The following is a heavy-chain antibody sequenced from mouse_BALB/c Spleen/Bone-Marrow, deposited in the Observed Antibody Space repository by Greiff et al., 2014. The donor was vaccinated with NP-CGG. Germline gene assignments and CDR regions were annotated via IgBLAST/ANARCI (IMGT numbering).Heavy chain of an antibody. CDR1: GFTFSSYG. J-gene: IGHJ1*01. V-gene: IGHV5-6-3*01. Sequence: EVQGVESGGGLVQPGGSLKLSCVASGFTFSSYGMSWVRQTPEKRLELVATINNNGGSTYYPDSVKGQFTISRDNAKNTLYLQMSSLKSDDTAMYYCARVYGWYFDVWGAGTTVTVSS. D-gene: IGHD1-1*01. CDR2: INNNGGST. CDR3: ARVYGWYFDV.